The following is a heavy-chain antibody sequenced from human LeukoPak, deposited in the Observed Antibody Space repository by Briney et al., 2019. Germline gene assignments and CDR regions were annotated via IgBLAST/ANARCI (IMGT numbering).Heavy chain of an antibody. CDR1: GFTFSDYY. D-gene: IGHD4-11*01. CDR2: ISTSSYT. CDR3: ARSRDYSNLYYFDY. V-gene: IGHV3-11*06. Sequence: GGSLRLSCAASGFTFSDYYMSWIRQAPGKGLEWLSYISTSSYTSYADSVKGRFTISRGNAKNSLYLQMNSLRAEDTAVYYCARSRDYSNLYYFDYWGRGTLVTVSS. J-gene: IGHJ4*02.